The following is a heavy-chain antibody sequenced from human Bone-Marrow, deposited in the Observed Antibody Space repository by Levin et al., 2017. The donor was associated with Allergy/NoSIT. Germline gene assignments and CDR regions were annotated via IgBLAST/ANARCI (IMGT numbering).Heavy chain of an antibody. Sequence: GGSLRLSCKASGYTFINYAIYWVRQAPGQSLEWVGWINADTGHTKYSPKLQGRVTVSRDTSASTSYMELSSLRSEDTAVYYCARGAYDRSGYYEYYYGMDVWGQGTTVTVSS. D-gene: IGHD3-22*01. J-gene: IGHJ6*02. V-gene: IGHV1-3*01. CDR1: GYTFINYA. CDR2: INADTGHT. CDR3: ARGAYDRSGYYEYYYGMDV.